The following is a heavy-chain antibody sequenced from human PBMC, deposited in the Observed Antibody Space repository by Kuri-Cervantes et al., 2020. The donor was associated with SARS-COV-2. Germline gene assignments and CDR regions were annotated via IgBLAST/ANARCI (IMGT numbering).Heavy chain of an antibody. CDR3: ARSYSNYVGYYYYYMDV. J-gene: IGHJ6*03. D-gene: IGHD4-11*01. CDR2: IIPIFGTA. V-gene: IGHV1-69*13. Sequence: SVKVSCKASGGTFSSYAISWARQAPGQGLEWMGRIIPIFGTANYAQKFQGRVTITADESTSTAYMELSSLRSEDTAVYYCARSYSNYVGYYYYYMDVWGKGTTVTVSS. CDR1: GGTFSSYA.